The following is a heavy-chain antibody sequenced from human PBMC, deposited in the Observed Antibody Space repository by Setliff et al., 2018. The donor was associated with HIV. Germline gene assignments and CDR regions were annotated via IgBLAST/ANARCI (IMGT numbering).Heavy chain of an antibody. V-gene: IGHV4-38-2*01. D-gene: IGHD3-10*01. CDR3: ARGGDHQGDWGAFDI. Sequence: GSLRLSCAASGFTFSNYAMSWVRQAPGKGLEWIGSIYHSGSTYYNPSLKSRVTISVDTSKNQFSLKLSSVTAADTAVYYCARGGDHQGDWGAFDIWGQGTMVTVSS. CDR1: GFTFSNYA. CDR2: IYHSGST. J-gene: IGHJ3*02.